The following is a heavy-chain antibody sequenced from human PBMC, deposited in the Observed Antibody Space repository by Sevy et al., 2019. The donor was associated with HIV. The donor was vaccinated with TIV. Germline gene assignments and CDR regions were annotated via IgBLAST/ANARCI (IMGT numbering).Heavy chain of an antibody. Sequence: ESLSLTCAVYGGSFSGYYWSWIRQPPGKGLEWIGEINHSGSTNYNPSLKNRVTISVDTSKNQFSLKLSSVTAADTAVYYCARGSRGRGYCSSTSCYAGGPDYWGQGTLVTVSS. D-gene: IGHD2-2*01. CDR1: GGSFSGYY. J-gene: IGHJ4*02. CDR2: INHSGST. CDR3: ARGSRGRGYCSSTSCYAGGPDY. V-gene: IGHV4-34*01.